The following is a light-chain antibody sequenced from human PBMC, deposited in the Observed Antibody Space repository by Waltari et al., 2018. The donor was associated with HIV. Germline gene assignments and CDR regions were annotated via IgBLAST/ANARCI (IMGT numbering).Light chain of an antibody. CDR2: STN. Sequence: QTVVTQEPSFSVSPGGTVTLTCGLNSGSVPTSSYPSWYHQTPGQAPRTLIYSTNTRSSGVPDRFSGSILGNKAALTITGAQADDESDYYCVLYMGSGIWVFGGGTKLTVL. CDR1: SGSVPTSSY. V-gene: IGLV8-61*01. J-gene: IGLJ2*01. CDR3: VLYMGSGIWV.